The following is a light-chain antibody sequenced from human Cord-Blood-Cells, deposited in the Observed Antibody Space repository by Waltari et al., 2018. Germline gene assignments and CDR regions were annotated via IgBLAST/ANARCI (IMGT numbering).Light chain of an antibody. CDR2: KAS. CDR3: QQYNSYWT. J-gene: IGKJ1*01. CDR1: QSISSW. Sequence: DIQMNQSPSTLPASVGDRVTITCRASQSISSWLAWYQQKPGKAPKLLIYKASSLESGVPSRFSGSGSGTEFTLTISSLQPDDFATYDCQQYNSYWTFGQGTKVEIK. V-gene: IGKV1-5*03.